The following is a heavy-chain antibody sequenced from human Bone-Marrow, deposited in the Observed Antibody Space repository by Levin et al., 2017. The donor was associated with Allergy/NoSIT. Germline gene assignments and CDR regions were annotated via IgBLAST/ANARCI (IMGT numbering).Heavy chain of an antibody. Sequence: GGSLRLSCAASGFTFSSYDMHWVRQAPGKGLEWVAFIGHDGSDKSYADSVMGRFTISRDNSKNTLYLQVNSLRAEDRAVYYCARTYESYSFDYWGQGTLVTVSS. D-gene: IGHD5-12*01. CDR2: IGHDGSDK. J-gene: IGHJ4*02. V-gene: IGHV3-30-3*01. CDR1: GFTFSSYD. CDR3: ARTYESYSFDY.